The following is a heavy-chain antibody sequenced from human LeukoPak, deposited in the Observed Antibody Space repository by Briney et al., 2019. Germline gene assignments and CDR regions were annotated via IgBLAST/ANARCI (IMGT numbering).Heavy chain of an antibody. Sequence: ASVEVPCKASGYTFTSYAMHWVRQAPGQRLEWMGWINAGNGNTKYSQKFQGRVTITRDTSASTAYMELSSLRSEDTAVYYCAREGPGIAVAGTGFDYWGQGTLVTVSS. CDR3: AREGPGIAVAGTGFDY. CDR2: INAGNGNT. D-gene: IGHD6-19*01. CDR1: GYTFTSYA. J-gene: IGHJ4*02. V-gene: IGHV1-3*01.